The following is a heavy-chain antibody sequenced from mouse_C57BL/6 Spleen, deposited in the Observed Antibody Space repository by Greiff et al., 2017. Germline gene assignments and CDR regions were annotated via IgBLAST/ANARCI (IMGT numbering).Heavy chain of an antibody. Sequence: VQLQQSGAELVRPGASVTLSCKASGYTFTDYEMHWVKQTPVHVLEWIGAIDPETGGTAYNQKFKGKAILTADKSSSTAYMELRSLTSEDSAVYYCTRRYDYDEAWFAYWGQGTLVTVSA. CDR1: GYTFTDYE. CDR3: TRRYDYDEAWFAY. V-gene: IGHV1-15*01. J-gene: IGHJ3*01. CDR2: IDPETGGT. D-gene: IGHD2-4*01.